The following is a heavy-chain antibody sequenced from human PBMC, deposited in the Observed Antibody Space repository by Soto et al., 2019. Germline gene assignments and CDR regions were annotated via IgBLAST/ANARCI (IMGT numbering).Heavy chain of an antibody. J-gene: IGHJ4*02. CDR1: GGSISSGGYY. V-gene: IGHV4-31*03. D-gene: IGHD2-15*01. Sequence: QVQLQESGPGLVKPSQTLSLTCTVSGGSISSGGYYWSWIRQHPGKGLEWIGYIYYSGSTYYNPSLKSRVTITVDTSKNQCSLKLSSVTAADTAVYYCAREVSYGGSIAFDYWGQGTLVTVSS. CDR2: IYYSGST. CDR3: AREVSYGGSIAFDY.